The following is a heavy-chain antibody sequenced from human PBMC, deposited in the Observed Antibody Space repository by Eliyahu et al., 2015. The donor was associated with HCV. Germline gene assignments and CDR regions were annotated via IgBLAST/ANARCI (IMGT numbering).Heavy chain of an antibody. CDR2: ISAYNGNT. D-gene: IGHD3-9*01. Sequence: GQGLEWMGWISAYNGNTDYAQKLQDRVTMTTDTSTSTAYMELRSLRSDDTAVYYCARDSAAADPFLDILTGYYNVYPAYWGQGTLVTVSS. J-gene: IGHJ4*02. CDR3: ARDSAAADPFLDILTGYYNVYPAY. V-gene: IGHV1-18*01.